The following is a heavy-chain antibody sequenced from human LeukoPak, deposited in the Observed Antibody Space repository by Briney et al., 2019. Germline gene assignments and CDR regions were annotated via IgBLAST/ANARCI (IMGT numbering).Heavy chain of an antibody. CDR2: VSGSGGST. CDR3: AKDLGVVVPAETRGY. D-gene: IGHD2-2*01. V-gene: IGHV3-23*01. CDR1: GFTFSSYA. J-gene: IGHJ4*02. Sequence: PGGSLRLSCAASGFTFSSYAMTWVRQAPGKGLEWVSTVSGSGGSTYYADSVKGRFTISRDNSKNTLYLQMNSLRAEDTAVYYCAKDLGVVVPAETRGYWGQGTLVTVSS.